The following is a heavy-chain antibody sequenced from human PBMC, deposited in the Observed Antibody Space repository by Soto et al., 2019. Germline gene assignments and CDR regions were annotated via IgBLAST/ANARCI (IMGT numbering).Heavy chain of an antibody. J-gene: IGHJ6*02. D-gene: IGHD3-3*01. CDR3: ARDYDFWSGQRYYYYGMDV. V-gene: IGHV3-30-3*01. CDR2: ISYDGSNK. CDR1: GFTFSSYA. Sequence: QVQLVESGGGVVQPGRSLRLSCAASGFTFSSYAMHWVRQAPVKGLEWVAVISYDGSNKYYADSVKGRFTISRDNSKNTLYLQMNSLRAEDTAVYYCARDYDFWSGQRYYYYGMDVWGQGTTVTVSS.